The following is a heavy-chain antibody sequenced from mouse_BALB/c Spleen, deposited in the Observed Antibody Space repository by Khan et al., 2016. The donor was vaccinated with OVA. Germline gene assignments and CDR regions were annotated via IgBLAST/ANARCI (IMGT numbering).Heavy chain of an antibody. V-gene: IGHV5-6*01. CDR2: ISSGGDYT. CDR3: AGHLTGSFAY. Sequence: EVELVESGGDLVKPGGSLKLSCAASGFIFSSYSMSWVRQTPDKRLEWVATISSGGDYTYYPDSAKGRFTISRDDAKNTLYLQMSSLKSEDTAMYYFAGHLTGSFAYWGQGTLVTVSA. D-gene: IGHD4-1*01. J-gene: IGHJ3*01. CDR1: GFIFSSYS.